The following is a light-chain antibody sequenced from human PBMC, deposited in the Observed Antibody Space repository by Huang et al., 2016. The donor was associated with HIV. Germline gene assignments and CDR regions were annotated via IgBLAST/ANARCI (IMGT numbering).Light chain of an antibody. CDR1: RSVSTN. V-gene: IGKV3-15*01. CDR2: GSA. Sequence: EIVMTQSPATLSVSPGQRVSLSCRANRSVSTNLAWYQQRHGQAPRLLSYGSATRAARIPARFSGSGSGTDFSLTISSLQSEDFALYYCHQYNSWRLSFGGGTRV. J-gene: IGKJ4*01. CDR3: HQYNSWRLS.